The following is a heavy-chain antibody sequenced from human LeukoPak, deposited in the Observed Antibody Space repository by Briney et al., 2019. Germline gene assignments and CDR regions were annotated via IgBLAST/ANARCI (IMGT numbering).Heavy chain of an antibody. V-gene: IGHV1-18*01. D-gene: IGHD1/OR15-1a*01. CDR3: ARSSGTTYYYCYYMDV. Sequence: GASVKVSCKASGYTFTSYGISWVRQAPGQGLEWMGWISAYNGNTNYAQKLQGRVTMTTDTSTSTAYMELRSLRSDDTAVYYCARSSGTTYYYCYYMDVWGKGTTVTVSS. J-gene: IGHJ6*03. CDR2: ISAYNGNT. CDR1: GYTFTSYG.